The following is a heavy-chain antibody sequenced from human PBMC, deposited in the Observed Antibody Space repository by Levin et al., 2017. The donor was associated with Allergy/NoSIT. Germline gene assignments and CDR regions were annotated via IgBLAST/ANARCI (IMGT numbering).Heavy chain of an antibody. CDR1: GFSASNHH. Sequence: QRGESLKISCAASGFSASNHHMSWVRQAPGKGLEWVSAFFNNGETHYKDAVRGRFSISRDTSKNTIYLQMNSLRPEDTAVYYCARRLGEFGGVGLLGWFFDLWGRGTLVAVSS. CDR3: ARRLGEFGGVGLLGWFFDL. V-gene: IGHV3-66*02. CDR2: FFNNGET. J-gene: IGHJ2*01. D-gene: IGHD3-16*01.